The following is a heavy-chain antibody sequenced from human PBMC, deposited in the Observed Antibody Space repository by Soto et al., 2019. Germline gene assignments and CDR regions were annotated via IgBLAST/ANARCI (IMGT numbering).Heavy chain of an antibody. J-gene: IGHJ6*02. CDR1: GFTFSSYG. CDR3: VKKAVAYYHYGMDV. D-gene: IGHD2-15*01. Sequence: QVQLVESGGGVVQPGRSLRLSCAASGFTFSSYGMHWVRQAPGKGLEWVAVISYDGTNKYYADSVKGRFTISRDNSKNTLYLQMNSLRAEDTAVYYCVKKAVAYYHYGMDVWGQGTTVTVSS. V-gene: IGHV3-30*18. CDR2: ISYDGTNK.